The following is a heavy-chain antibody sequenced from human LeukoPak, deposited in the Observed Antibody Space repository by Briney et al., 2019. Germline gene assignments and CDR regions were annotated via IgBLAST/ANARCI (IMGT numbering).Heavy chain of an antibody. CDR2: ISASTTYT. D-gene: IGHD3-9*01. V-gene: IGHV3-21*01. J-gene: IGHJ4*02. Sequence: PGGSLRLSCAASGFSFSRYTMTSVRQTPGEGLEWVSSISASTTYTFYADSLKDRFITSRDNDQNTLYLQMNSLRAEDTAIYYCARDLLILPGSVDHWGQGVPVTVSS. CDR3: ARDLLILPGSVDH. CDR1: GFSFSRYT.